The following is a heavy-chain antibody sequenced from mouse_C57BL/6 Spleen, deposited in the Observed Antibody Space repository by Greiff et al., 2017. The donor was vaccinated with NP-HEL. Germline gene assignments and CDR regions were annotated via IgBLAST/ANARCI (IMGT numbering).Heavy chain of an antibody. CDR3: AREKYYYDGDYFDY. J-gene: IGHJ2*01. CDR1: GYSFTSGYY. D-gene: IGHD1-1*01. CDR2: ISYDGSN. Sequence: VQLKESGPGLVKPSQSLSLTCSASGYSFTSGYYWYLIRQFPGNKLEWVGYISYDGSNNYNPSLKNQTTITRDTSKNRFFLTLNAVTTEDTATYYGAREKYYYDGDYFDYWGQGTTLTVSS. V-gene: IGHV3-6*01.